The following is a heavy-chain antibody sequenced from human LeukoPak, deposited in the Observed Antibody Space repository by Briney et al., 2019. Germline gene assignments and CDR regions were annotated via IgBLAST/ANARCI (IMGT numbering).Heavy chain of an antibody. CDR3: VRGDWYFES. CDR1: GFNFSDSR. D-gene: IGHD2-21*01. CDR2: INRDGTEK. V-gene: IGHV3-7*04. J-gene: IGHJ4*02. Sequence: PGGSLRLSCATSGFNFSDSRMTWVRQAPGKGLQWVANINRDGTEKHFLDSVEGRFTISRDNAKKSLYVQMSSLRPQDTALYFCVRGDWYFESWGQGTLVTVSS.